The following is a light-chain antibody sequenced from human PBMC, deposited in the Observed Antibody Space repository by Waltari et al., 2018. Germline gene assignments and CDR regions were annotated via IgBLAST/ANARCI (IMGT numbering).Light chain of an antibody. CDR1: QSVGSD. V-gene: IGKV3-15*01. CDR2: GAS. Sequence: EIVMTQSPATLSVSPGERAILSCRASQSVGSDLAWYQQKPGQAPSLLIYGASTRVTGVPARFSGSGSGTEFTLTISSLQSEDFAVYYCQQYNKWPPYTFGQGTKLEIK. J-gene: IGKJ2*01. CDR3: QQYNKWPPYT.